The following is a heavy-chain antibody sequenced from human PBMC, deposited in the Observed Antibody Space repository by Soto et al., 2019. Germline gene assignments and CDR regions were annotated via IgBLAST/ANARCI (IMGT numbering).Heavy chain of an antibody. D-gene: IGHD3-10*01. CDR1: VFTFSMYS. J-gene: IGHJ6*01. CDR2: ISGSSSTI. CDR3: AKTSLRVYYHGMDV. V-gene: IGHV3-48*02. Sequence: TRGSLSVSCVSSVFTFSMYSMSWVRQAPGKGLEWVSHISGSSSTIYYTDSVKGRFTVSRDNAKNSLYLQMNSLRDEDTAVYFCAKTSLRVYYHGMDVWGQGTTVTVSS.